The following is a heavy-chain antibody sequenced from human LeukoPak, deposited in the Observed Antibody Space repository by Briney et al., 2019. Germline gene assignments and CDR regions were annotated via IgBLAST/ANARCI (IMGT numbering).Heavy chain of an antibody. CDR1: VYTFTNYY. D-gene: IGHD2-21*01. J-gene: IGHJ1*01. V-gene: IGHV1-46*01. Sequence: GASVKVSCKASVYTFTNYYMHWVRQAPGQGLEWMGIINPSGGSTNYAQKFQGRVTMTRDTSTSTVYMELSSLRSEDTAVYYCARDESISILWWWGQGTLVTVSS. CDR3: ARDESISILWW. CDR2: INPSGGST.